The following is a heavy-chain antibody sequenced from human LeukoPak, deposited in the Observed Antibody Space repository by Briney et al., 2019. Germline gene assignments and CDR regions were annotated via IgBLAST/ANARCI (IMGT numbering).Heavy chain of an antibody. CDR2: ISWNSGSI. CDR1: GFTFDDYA. Sequence: GRSLRLPCAASGFTFDDYAMHWVRQAPGKGLEWVSGISWNSGSISYADSVKGRFTISRDNAKNSLYLQMNSLRAEDTALYYCATDMGWLTFDYWGQGTLVTVSS. V-gene: IGHV3-9*01. D-gene: IGHD3-3*01. CDR3: ATDMGWLTFDY. J-gene: IGHJ4*02.